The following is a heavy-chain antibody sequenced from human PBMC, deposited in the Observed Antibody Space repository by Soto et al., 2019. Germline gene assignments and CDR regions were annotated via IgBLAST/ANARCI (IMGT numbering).Heavy chain of an antibody. D-gene: IGHD3-10*01. CDR3: ATFSEFYTISPYED. J-gene: IGHJ4*02. CDR1: GDSISSGNR. Sequence: QVHLQESGPGLVKPSETLSLICGVSGDSISSGNRWTWIRQSPGKGLEWIGEIYHSGSTNYNPSLKSRVTMSVDKSKNQFSLQLTSVTAADTAVYYCATFSEFYTISPYEDWGQGILVTVSS. V-gene: IGHV4-4*02. CDR2: IYHSGST.